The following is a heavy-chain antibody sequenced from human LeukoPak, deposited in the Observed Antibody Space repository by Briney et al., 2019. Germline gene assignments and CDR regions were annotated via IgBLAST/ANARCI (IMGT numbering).Heavy chain of an antibody. Sequence: PGGSLRLSCAASGFTFSSYSMNWVRQAPGKGLEWVSSISSSSYIYYADSVKGRFTISRDNAKNSLYLQMNSLRAEDTAVYYCARIVEGYSYGLDYWGQGTLVTVSS. CDR3: ARIVEGYSYGLDY. CDR1: GFTFSSYS. D-gene: IGHD5-18*01. V-gene: IGHV3-21*01. J-gene: IGHJ4*02. CDR2: ISSSSYI.